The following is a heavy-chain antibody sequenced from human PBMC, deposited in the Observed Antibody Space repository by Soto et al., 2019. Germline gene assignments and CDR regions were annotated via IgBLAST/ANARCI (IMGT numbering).Heavy chain of an antibody. Sequence: QLQLRESGSGLVKPSQTLSLTCAVSGGSISSGGYSWSWIRQPPGKGLEWIGYIYHSGSTYYNPSLKSRVTISVDRSKNQFSLKLSSVTAADTAVYYCARGCLVPAAPFDYWGQGTLVTVSS. CDR3: ARGCLVPAAPFDY. CDR1: GGSISSGGYS. V-gene: IGHV4-30-2*01. D-gene: IGHD2-2*01. CDR2: IYHSGST. J-gene: IGHJ4*02.